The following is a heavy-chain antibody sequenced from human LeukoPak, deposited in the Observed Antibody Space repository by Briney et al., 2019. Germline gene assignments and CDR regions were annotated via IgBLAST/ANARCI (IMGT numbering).Heavy chain of an antibody. V-gene: IGHV4-61*02. J-gene: IGHJ5*02. CDR2: IYTSGST. CDR1: GGSISSGSYY. Sequence: ASETLSLTCTVSGGSISSGSYYWSWIRQPAGKGLEWIGRIYTSGSTNYNPSLKSRVTISVDTSKNQFSLKPSSVTAADTAVYYCARDIRSEYCSSTSCYTGIWFDPWGQGTLVTVSS. CDR3: ARDIRSEYCSSTSCYTGIWFDP. D-gene: IGHD2-2*02.